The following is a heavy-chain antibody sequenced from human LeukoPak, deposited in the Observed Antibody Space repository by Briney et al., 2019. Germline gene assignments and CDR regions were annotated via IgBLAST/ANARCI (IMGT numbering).Heavy chain of an antibody. V-gene: IGHV3-23*01. D-gene: IGHD6-13*01. CDR3: AKDKAPGSWHTPSDF. J-gene: IGHJ4*02. Sequence: GGSLRLSCAASGFTFRTYAMSWVRQAPGKGLEWVSGISDSGDDTYYAESVKGRFTTSRDNSKNTVFLQMNSLRADDTAKYYCAKDKAPGSWHTPSDFWGQGTLVTVSS. CDR1: GFTFRTYA. CDR2: ISDSGDDT.